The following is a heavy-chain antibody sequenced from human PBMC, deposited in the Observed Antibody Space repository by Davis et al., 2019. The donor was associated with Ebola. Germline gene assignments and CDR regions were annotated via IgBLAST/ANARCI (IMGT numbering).Heavy chain of an antibody. J-gene: IGHJ4*02. CDR2: ISWNSGSI. D-gene: IGHD2-21*01. CDR1: GFPSDDYA. Sequence: SLKISCAASGFPSDDYAMHWVRQAPGKSLEWVSGISWNSGSIGYADSVKGRFTISSDNAKNSLYLQMNSLRAEDTAVYYCARVSGGLCYWGQGTLVTVSS. CDR3: ARVSGGLCY. V-gene: IGHV3-9*02.